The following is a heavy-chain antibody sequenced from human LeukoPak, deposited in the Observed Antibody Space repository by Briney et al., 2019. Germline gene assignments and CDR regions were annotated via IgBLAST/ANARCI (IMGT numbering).Heavy chain of an antibody. CDR2: IYYSGST. D-gene: IGHD3-10*01. Sequence: MASETLSLTCTVSGGSISSSSYYWGWIRQPPGKGLEWIGSIYYSGSTYYNPSLKSRVTISVDTSKNQFSLKLSSVTAADTAVYYCARQRVRGVIISLRPGVVVFDYWGQGTLVTVSS. CDR1: GGSISSSSYY. CDR3: ARQRVRGVIISLRPGVVVFDY. V-gene: IGHV4-39*01. J-gene: IGHJ4*02.